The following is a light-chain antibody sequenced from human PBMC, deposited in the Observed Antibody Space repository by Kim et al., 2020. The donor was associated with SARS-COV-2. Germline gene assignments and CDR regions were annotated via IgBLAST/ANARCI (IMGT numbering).Light chain of an antibody. J-gene: IGLJ3*02. Sequence: SVNLTVTLSGGHSTNAFSWQQQQPGKGPRHLMKVNSDGSHSKGDGIPDRFSGSSSGAERYLTVSSLQSEDEADYYCQTWGTGIWVFGGGTRLTVL. CDR3: QTWGTGIWV. V-gene: IGLV4-69*01. CDR2: VNSDGSH. CDR1: GGHSTNA.